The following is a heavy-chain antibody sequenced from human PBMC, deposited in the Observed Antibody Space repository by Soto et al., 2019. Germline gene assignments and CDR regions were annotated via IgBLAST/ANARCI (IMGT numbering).Heavy chain of an antibody. V-gene: IGHV4-39*01. Sequence: QLQLQESGPGLVKPSETLSLTCAVSGGSISSTNYHWGWIRQPPGMGLEWIVSLYYTGSTSYNPSLKSRVTMSVDTSQNQFSLELSSVTAPDTAVYYCARRRPAWVLQDAFDVWGLGTMVTVSA. J-gene: IGHJ3*01. D-gene: IGHD3-16*01. CDR1: GGSISSTNYH. CDR3: ARRRPAWVLQDAFDV. CDR2: LYYTGST.